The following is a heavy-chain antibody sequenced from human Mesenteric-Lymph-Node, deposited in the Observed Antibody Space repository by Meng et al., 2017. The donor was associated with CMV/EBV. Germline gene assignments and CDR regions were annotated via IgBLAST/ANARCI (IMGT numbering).Heavy chain of an antibody. CDR2: IYHSGST. J-gene: IGHJ4*02. V-gene: IGHV4-38-2*02. D-gene: IGHD5-12*01. CDR3: ARYYSGYDTFDY. CDR1: GYSISSGYY. Sequence: SETLSLTCTVSGYSISSGYYWGWLRQPPGKGLEWIGSIYHSGSTYYNPSLKSRVTISVDTSKNQFSLKLRSVTAADTAVYYCARYYSGYDTFDYWGQGTLVTVSS.